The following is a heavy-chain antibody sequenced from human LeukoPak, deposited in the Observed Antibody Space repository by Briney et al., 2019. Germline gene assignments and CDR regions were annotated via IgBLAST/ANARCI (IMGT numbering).Heavy chain of an antibody. J-gene: IGHJ2*01. V-gene: IGHV1-3*03. CDR3: ARVLGSSSSEDWYFDL. CDR2: INAGNGNT. CDR1: GYTFTSYA. Sequence: ASVTVSCTASGYTFTSYAMHWVRQAPGQRLEWMGWINAGNGNTKYSQAFQGRVTITRDTSASTAYMELSSLRSEDMAVYYCARVLGSSSSEDWYFDLWGRGTLVTVSS. D-gene: IGHD6-6*01.